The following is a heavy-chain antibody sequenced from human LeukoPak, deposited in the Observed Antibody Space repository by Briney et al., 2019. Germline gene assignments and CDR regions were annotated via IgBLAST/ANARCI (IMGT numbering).Heavy chain of an antibody. CDR1: GFTFSSYA. CDR3: TNSDDYGDY. J-gene: IGHJ4*02. V-gene: IGHV3-30*04. CDR2: IAFDDTDR. Sequence: GGPLRLSCAASGFTFSSYAMSWVRQAPGKGLEWVAAIAFDDTDRYYIDSVKGRFTISRDDSKNTLYLHMTSLRAEDTAVYYCTNSDDYGDYWGQGTLVTVSS.